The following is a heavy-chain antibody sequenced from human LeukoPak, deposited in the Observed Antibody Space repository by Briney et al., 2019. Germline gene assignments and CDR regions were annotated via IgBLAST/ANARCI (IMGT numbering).Heavy chain of an antibody. V-gene: IGHV4-34*01. J-gene: IGHJ4*02. CDR1: GGSFSGYY. CDR2: INQSGST. Sequence: SETLSLTCAVYGGSFSGYYWSWIRQPPGKGLEWIGEINQSGSTNYNPSLKSRVTISIDTSKNQFSLKLISVTAADTAVYYCAINDGSGSYYKSDYWGQGTLVTVS. D-gene: IGHD3-10*01. CDR3: AINDGSGSYYKSDY.